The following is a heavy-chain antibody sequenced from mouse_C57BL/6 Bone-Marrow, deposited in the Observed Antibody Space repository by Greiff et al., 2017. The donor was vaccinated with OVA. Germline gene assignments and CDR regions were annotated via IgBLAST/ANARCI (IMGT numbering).Heavy chain of an antibody. CDR1: GFTFSSYG. Sequence: EVKLMESGGDLVKPGGSLKLSCAASGFTFSSYGMSWVRQTPDKRLEWVATISSGGSYTYYPDSVKGRFTISRDNAKNTLYLQMSRLKSEDTAMYYCARRPPWFAYWGEETLVTVSA. J-gene: IGHJ3*01. CDR2: ISSGGSYT. V-gene: IGHV5-6*02. CDR3: ARRPPWFAY.